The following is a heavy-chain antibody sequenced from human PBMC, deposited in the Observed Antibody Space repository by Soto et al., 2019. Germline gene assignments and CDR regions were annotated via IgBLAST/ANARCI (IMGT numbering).Heavy chain of an antibody. J-gene: IGHJ6*01. CDR1: GYTFTNYW. CDR3: AASIFYYGMDV. V-gene: IGHV5-51*01. Sequence: XESLKISSRGSGYTFTNYWIGWVRQMPGKGLEWMGITYPGDSDTKYNPSFQGQVTISADKSITTTYLRWTSLKASDTAIYYCAASIFYYGMDVWGQGTTVTVSS. CDR2: TYPGDSDT.